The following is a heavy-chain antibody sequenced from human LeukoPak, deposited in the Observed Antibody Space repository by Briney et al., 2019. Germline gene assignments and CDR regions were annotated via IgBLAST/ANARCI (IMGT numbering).Heavy chain of an antibody. V-gene: IGHV1-2*04. CDR1: GYTFTGYY. J-gene: IGHJ6*02. D-gene: IGHD6-13*01. CDR2: INPNSGGT. CDR3: ARGLSSSWYFYYYGMDV. Sequence: ASVKVSCKASGYTFTGYYMHWVRQAPGQGLEWMGWINPNSGGTNYAQKFQGWVTMTRDTSISTAYMELSRLRSDDTAVYYCARGLSSSWYFYYYGMDVWGQGTTVTVSS.